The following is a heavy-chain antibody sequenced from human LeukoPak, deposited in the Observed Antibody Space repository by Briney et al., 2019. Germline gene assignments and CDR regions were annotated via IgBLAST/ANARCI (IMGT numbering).Heavy chain of an antibody. V-gene: IGHV1-69*05. Sequence: SVKVSCKASGGTFSSYAISWVRQAPGQGLEWMGGIIPIFGTANYAQKFQGRVTITTDESTSTAYMELSSLRSEDTAVYYCASLTSPMPHYYYYMDVWGKGTAVTVSS. D-gene: IGHD2-2*01. CDR3: ASLTSPMPHYYYYMDV. CDR1: GGTFSSYA. CDR2: IIPIFGTA. J-gene: IGHJ6*03.